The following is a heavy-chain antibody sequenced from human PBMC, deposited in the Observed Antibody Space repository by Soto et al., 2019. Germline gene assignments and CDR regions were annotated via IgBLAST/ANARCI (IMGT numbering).Heavy chain of an antibody. V-gene: IGHV3-33*01. J-gene: IGHJ1*01. CDR3: ASLGYSSSWTEDGGYFQH. Sequence: PGGSLRLSCAASGFTFSSYGMHWVRQAPGKGLEWVAVIWYDGSNKYYADSVKGRFTISRDNSKNTLYLQMNSLRAEDTALYYCASLGYSSSWTEDGGYFQHWGQGTLVTVSS. CDR1: GFTFSSYG. D-gene: IGHD6-13*01. CDR2: IWYDGSNK.